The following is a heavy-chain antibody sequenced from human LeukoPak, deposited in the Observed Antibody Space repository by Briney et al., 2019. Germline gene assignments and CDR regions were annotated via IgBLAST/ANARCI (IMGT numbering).Heavy chain of an antibody. Sequence: ASVKVSCKASGGTFSSYAISWVRQAPGQGLEWMGGIIPIFGTANYAQKFQGRVTISADESMSTAYMELSSLRSEDTAVYYCARAVKGTIFGVVILHAFDIWGQGTMVTVSS. D-gene: IGHD3-3*01. CDR2: IIPIFGTA. CDR1: GGTFSSYA. V-gene: IGHV1-69*13. CDR3: ARAVKGTIFGVVILHAFDI. J-gene: IGHJ3*02.